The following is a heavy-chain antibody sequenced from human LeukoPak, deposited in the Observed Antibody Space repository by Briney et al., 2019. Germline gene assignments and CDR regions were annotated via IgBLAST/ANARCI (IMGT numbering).Heavy chain of an antibody. CDR3: AKDQANYGVYYYGMDV. Sequence: PGRSLRLSCAASGFTFSSYGMHWVRQAPGKGLEWVAVISYDGSNKYYADSVKGRFTISRDNSKNTLYLQMNSLRAEDTAVYYCAKDQANYGVYYYGMDVWGQGTTVTVSS. CDR1: GFTFSSYG. CDR2: ISYDGSNK. J-gene: IGHJ6*02. V-gene: IGHV3-30*18. D-gene: IGHD4-17*01.